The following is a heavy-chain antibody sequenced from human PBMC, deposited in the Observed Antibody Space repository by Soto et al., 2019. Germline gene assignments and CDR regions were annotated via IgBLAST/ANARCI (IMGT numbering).Heavy chain of an antibody. CDR2: IIPILDSA. Sequence: QVQLVQSGAEVKKPGSSVKVSCKTSGYIFNIYAINWVRQAPGQGLEWMGGIIPILDSAKYAQKFQGRFTITADESTSTGYMELSSLRFEDTAVYYCARDQNYYDSSGYSPFDPWGQGTLVTVSS. J-gene: IGHJ5*02. CDR1: GYIFNIYA. D-gene: IGHD3-22*01. V-gene: IGHV1-69*01. CDR3: ARDQNYYDSSGYSPFDP.